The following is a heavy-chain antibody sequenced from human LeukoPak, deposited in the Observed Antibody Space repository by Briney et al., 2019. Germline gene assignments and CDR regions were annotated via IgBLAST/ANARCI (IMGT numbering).Heavy chain of an antibody. CDR3: ARDVPGYSSEFDY. Sequence: GASVKVPCKASGYTFIDYHMHWVRQAPGQGLEWMAWINPKTGGSNSAQKFQGRVTMTRDTSITTAYMELSSLRSDDTAVYYCARDVPGYSSEFDYWGQGTLVTVSS. CDR2: INPKTGGS. D-gene: IGHD6-25*01. V-gene: IGHV1-2*02. J-gene: IGHJ4*02. CDR1: GYTFIDYH.